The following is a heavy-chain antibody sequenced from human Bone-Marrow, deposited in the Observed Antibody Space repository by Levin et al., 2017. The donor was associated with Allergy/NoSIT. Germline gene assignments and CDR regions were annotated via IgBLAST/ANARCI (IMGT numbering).Heavy chain of an antibody. D-gene: IGHD6-13*01. J-gene: IGHJ4*02. Sequence: SETLSLTCNVSGASVSRGPYFWSWIRQPPGKVLEWIGNVDYSGTTKNSPSLKSRVTISIDTSQNQFYLSLKSVTAADTAVYYCAREAPRYSSSSDYWGQGTLVTVSS. CDR1: GASVSRGPYF. V-gene: IGHV4-61*01. CDR2: VDYSGTT. CDR3: AREAPRYSSSSDY.